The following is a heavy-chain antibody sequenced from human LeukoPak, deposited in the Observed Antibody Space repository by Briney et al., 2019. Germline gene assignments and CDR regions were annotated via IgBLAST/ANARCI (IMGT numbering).Heavy chain of an antibody. Sequence: PGGSLRLSCAASGFTFSSYAMSWVRQAPGKGLEWIGEINHSGSTNYNPSLKSRVTISVDTSKNQFSLKLSSVTAADTAVYYCARHEGIVVVPAAEFDYWGQGTLVTVSS. D-gene: IGHD2-2*01. CDR2: INHSGST. CDR1: GFTFSSYA. V-gene: IGHV4-34*01. CDR3: ARHEGIVVVPAAEFDY. J-gene: IGHJ4*02.